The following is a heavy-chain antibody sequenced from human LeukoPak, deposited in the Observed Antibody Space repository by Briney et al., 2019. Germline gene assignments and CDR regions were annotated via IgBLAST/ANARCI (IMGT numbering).Heavy chain of an antibody. CDR1: GFTFSSYS. D-gene: IGHD6-19*01. CDR2: ISSSSSYI. J-gene: IGHJ3*02. Sequence: KPGGSLRLSCAASGFTFSSYSRNWVRQAPGKGLEGVSSISSSSSYIYYADSVKGRFTISRDNAKNSLYLQMNSLRAEDTAVYYCARVVAVAGRAFDIWGQGTMVTVSS. V-gene: IGHV3-21*01. CDR3: ARVVAVAGRAFDI.